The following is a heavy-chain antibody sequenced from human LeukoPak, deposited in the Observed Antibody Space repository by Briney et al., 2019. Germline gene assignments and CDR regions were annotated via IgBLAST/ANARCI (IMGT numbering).Heavy chain of an antibody. CDR2: IYSGGST. CDR1: GFTVSSNY. D-gene: IGHD2-2*01. V-gene: IGHV3-66*02. J-gene: IGHJ5*02. Sequence: PGGSLRLSCAASGFTVSSNYMSWVRQAPGKGLEWVSVIYSGGSTYYADSVKGRFTTSRDNSKNTLYLQMNSLRAEDTAVYYCARVVPAANPDWFDPWGQGTLVTVSS. CDR3: ARVVPAANPDWFDP.